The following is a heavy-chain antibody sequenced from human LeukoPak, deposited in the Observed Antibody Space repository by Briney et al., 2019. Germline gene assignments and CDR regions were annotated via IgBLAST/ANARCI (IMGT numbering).Heavy chain of an antibody. CDR3: ARVSLYYDILTGYHNWFDP. CDR1: GGSISSYY. Sequence: SETLSLTCTVSGGSISSYYWSWIRQPLGKGLEWIGYIYYSGSTNYNPSLKSRVTISVDTSKNQFSLKLSSVTAADTAVYYCARVSLYYDILTGYHNWFDPWGQGTLVTVSS. J-gene: IGHJ5*02. V-gene: IGHV4-59*01. D-gene: IGHD3-9*01. CDR2: IYYSGST.